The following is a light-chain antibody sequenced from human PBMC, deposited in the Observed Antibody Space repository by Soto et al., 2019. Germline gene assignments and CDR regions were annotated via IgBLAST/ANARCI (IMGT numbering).Light chain of an antibody. J-gene: IGKJ1*01. V-gene: IGKV3-11*01. CDR3: QQRSNWWT. CDR2: DTS. CDR1: QSVSRN. Sequence: IVMTQSPATLSVSPGERATLSCRASQSVSRNLAWYQQKPGQAPRLPMYDTSTRATGIPARLSGSGSGTDFTLTISSLEPEDSAVYYCQQRSNWWTFGQGTKVDIK.